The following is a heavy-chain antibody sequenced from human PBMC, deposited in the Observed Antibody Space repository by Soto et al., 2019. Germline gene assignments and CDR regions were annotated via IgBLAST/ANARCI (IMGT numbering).Heavy chain of an antibody. CDR2: IRSKAYGGTT. D-gene: IGHD3-16*01. J-gene: IGHJ6*02. CDR3: TRERIYDYVWGCPDSYYYYGMDV. CDR1: GFTFGDYA. Sequence: GGSLRLSCTASGFTFGDYAMSWVRQAPGKGLEWVGFIRSKAYGGTTEYAASVKGRFTISRDDSKSIAYLQMNSLKTEDTAVYYCTRERIYDYVWGCPDSYYYYGMDVWGQGTTVTVSS. V-gene: IGHV3-49*04.